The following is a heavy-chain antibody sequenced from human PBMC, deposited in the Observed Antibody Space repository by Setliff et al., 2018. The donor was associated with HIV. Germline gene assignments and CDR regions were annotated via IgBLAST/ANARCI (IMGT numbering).Heavy chain of an antibody. CDR2: INGDNGNT. CDR3: ARGRDSWGVGAWGY. J-gene: IGHJ4*02. D-gene: IGHD1-26*01. Sequence: ASVKVSCKASGYTFATYTMHWVRQAPGQRPEWMGWINGDNGNTKYSQKFQDRVTITRDTSASTGYMELTSLRSEDMAVYYCARGRDSWGVGAWGYWGQGTLVTVSS. V-gene: IGHV1-3*03. CDR1: GYTFATYT.